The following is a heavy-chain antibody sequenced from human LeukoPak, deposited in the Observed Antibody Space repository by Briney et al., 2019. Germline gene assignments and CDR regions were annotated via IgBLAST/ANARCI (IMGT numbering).Heavy chain of an antibody. CDR1: GFTFSNLA. CDR2: ISRNGDST. D-gene: IGHD3-22*01. V-gene: IGHV3-64*04. Sequence: PGGSLRLSCSAFGFTFSNLAMHWVRQAPGKGLEYVSAISRNGDSTFYADSVKGRFTISRDNARNSLFLQMSRLRAEDTAVYYCAREKLSFFDSSGYFDHWGQGTLVTVSS. J-gene: IGHJ4*02. CDR3: AREKLSFFDSSGYFDH.